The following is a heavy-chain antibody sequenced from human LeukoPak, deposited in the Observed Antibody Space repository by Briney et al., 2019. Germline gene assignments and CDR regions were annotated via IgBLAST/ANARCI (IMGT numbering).Heavy chain of an antibody. D-gene: IGHD3-16*02. Sequence: PGGSLRLSCAASGYTFSSYEMNWVRQARGKGLEWVSYISSSGSTIYYADSVKGRFTISRDNAKNSLYLQMNSLRAEDTAVYYCARWAITFGGVIENYFDYWGQGTLVTVSS. CDR3: ARWAITFGGVIENYFDY. V-gene: IGHV3-48*03. J-gene: IGHJ4*02. CDR1: GYTFSSYE. CDR2: ISSSGSTI.